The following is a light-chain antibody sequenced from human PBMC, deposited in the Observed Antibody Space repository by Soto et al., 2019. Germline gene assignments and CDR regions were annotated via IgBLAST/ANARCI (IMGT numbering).Light chain of an antibody. CDR3: QQYNSYSIT. Sequence: DIQMTQSPSTLSASVGDRVTIACRASQSIDTALAWYQQKPGKAPNLLIYKASNLEDGVPSRFSGSGSGTEFTLTISSLQPDDFATYYCQQYNSYSITFGQGTRLEIK. CDR2: KAS. CDR1: QSIDTA. V-gene: IGKV1-5*03. J-gene: IGKJ5*01.